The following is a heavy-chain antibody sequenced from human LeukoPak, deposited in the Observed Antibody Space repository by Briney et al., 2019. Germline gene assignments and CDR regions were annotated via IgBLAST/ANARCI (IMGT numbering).Heavy chain of an antibody. V-gene: IGHV1-69*13. D-gene: IGHD6-13*01. CDR3: APIAAAGNNWFDP. J-gene: IGHJ5*02. CDR2: IIPIFGTA. CDR1: GGTFSSYA. Sequence: GASVKVSCTASGGTFSSYAISWVRQAPGQGLEWMGGIIPIFGTANYAQKFQGRVTITADESTSTAYMELSSLRSEDTAVYYCAPIAAAGNNWFDPWGQGTLVTVSS.